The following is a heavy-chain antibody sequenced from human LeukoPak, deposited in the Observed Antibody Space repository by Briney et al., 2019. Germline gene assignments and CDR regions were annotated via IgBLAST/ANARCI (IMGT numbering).Heavy chain of an antibody. D-gene: IGHD3-22*01. CDR2: ISGSGGST. J-gene: IGHJ4*02. V-gene: IGHV3-23*01. CDR3: AKENYYDSSGYSTAFDY. CDR1: GFTFSSYA. Sequence: GGSLRLSCAASGFTFSSYAMSWVRQAPGKGLEWVSAISGSGGSTYYADSVKGRFTISRDNSKNTLYLQMNSLRAEDTAVYYCAKENYYDSSGYSTAFDYWGQGTLVTVSS.